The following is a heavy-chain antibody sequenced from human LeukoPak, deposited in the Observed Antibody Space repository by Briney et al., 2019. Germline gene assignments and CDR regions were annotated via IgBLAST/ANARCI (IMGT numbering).Heavy chain of an antibody. Sequence: SGGSLRLSCTASGFTFSDYWMTWVRQAPGKGPEWVANIKQDGSQRYYVDSVRGRFTISRDNAKNSLSLQMNGLRAEDTAVYCARRGGSSSRRSPIDYWGQGTLVTVSS. V-gene: IGHV3-7*01. CDR2: IKQDGSQR. J-gene: IGHJ4*02. CDR3: ARRGGSSSRRSPIDY. D-gene: IGHD6-6*01. CDR1: GFTFSDYW.